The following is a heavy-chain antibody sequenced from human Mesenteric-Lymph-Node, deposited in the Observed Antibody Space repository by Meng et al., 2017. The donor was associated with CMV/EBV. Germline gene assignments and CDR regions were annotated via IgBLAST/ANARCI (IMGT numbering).Heavy chain of an antibody. CDR3: AREDVDTAMYF. D-gene: IGHD5-18*01. CDR1: GFTFGSHA. V-gene: IGHV3-23*01. J-gene: IGHJ4*02. CDR2: ISGSGGNT. Sequence: GGSLRLSCAASGFTFGSHAMSWVRQAPGKGLEWVSGISGSGGNTYYADSVRGRFTISRDNAKNSLYLQMNSLRAEDTAVYYCAREDVDTAMYFWGQGTLVTVSS.